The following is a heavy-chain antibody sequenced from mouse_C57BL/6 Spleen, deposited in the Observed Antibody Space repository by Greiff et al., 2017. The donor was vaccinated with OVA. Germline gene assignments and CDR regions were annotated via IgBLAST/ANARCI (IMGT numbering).Heavy chain of an antibody. Sequence: EVQVVESGEGLVKPGGSLKLSCAASGFTFSSYAMSWVRQTPEKRLEWVAYISSGGDYIYYADTVKGRFTISRDNARNTLYLQMSSLKSEDTAMYYCTREGGSSVFDYWGQGTTLTVSS. CDR2: ISSGGDYI. V-gene: IGHV5-9-1*02. CDR1: GFTFSSYA. J-gene: IGHJ2*01. CDR3: TREGGSSVFDY. D-gene: IGHD1-1*01.